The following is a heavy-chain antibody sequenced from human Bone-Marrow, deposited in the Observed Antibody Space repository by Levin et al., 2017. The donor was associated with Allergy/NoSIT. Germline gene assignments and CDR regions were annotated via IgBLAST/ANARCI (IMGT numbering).Heavy chain of an antibody. CDR3: ARDGHNSGFRTGFDC. D-gene: IGHD6-19*01. CDR1: GGTFSRYA. V-gene: IGHV1-69*13. Sequence: ASVKVSCKASGGTFSRYAISWVRQAPGQGLEWMGGIIPIFGTTNYAQKFQGRVTITADESTSTAYMELSSLRSEDTAVYYCARDGHNSGFRTGFDCWGQGTLVTVSS. J-gene: IGHJ4*02. CDR2: IIPIFGTT.